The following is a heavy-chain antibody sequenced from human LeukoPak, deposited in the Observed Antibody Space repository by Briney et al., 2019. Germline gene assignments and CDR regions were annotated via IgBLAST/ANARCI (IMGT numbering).Heavy chain of an antibody. Sequence: PGGSLRLSCAASGFTFSSYAMSWVSQAPGKGLEWVSSISNSGGRTFYTDSVKGRFTISRDNSKITLYLQMNSLRAEDTAVYYCAKSYNGYESKPDYWGQGTLVTVSS. V-gene: IGHV3-23*01. CDR3: AKSYNGYESKPDY. CDR1: GFTFSSYA. D-gene: IGHD5-12*01. J-gene: IGHJ4*02. CDR2: ISNSGGRT.